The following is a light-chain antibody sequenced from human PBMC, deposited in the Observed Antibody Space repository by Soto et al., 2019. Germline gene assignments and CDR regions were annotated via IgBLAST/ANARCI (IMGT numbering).Light chain of an antibody. Sequence: DIVLTQFPGTLSLSPGERATLSCRTSQGLSSSQLAWYQQKGGQAPRLLIFGASNRATGVPDRFSGSGSGTDFTLTISRVEPEDFAVYFCQQYYKSPRTFGQGTKVDIK. V-gene: IGKV3-20*01. J-gene: IGKJ2*01. CDR3: QQYYKSPRT. CDR1: QGLSSSQ. CDR2: GAS.